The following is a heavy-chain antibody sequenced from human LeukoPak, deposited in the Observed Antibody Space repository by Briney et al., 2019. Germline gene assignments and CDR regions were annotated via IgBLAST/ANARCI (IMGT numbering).Heavy chain of an antibody. D-gene: IGHD4/OR15-4a*01. Sequence: GGSLRLSCAASGFTFSSYWMHWVRQAPGKGLVWVSRINTDGSSTSYADSVKGRFTISRDNPKNTLYLQMNSLRAEDTAVYYCAIQVPTEYYFDYWGQGTLVTVSS. J-gene: IGHJ4*02. CDR1: GFTFSSYW. CDR2: INTDGSST. V-gene: IGHV3-74*01. CDR3: AIQVPTEYYFDY.